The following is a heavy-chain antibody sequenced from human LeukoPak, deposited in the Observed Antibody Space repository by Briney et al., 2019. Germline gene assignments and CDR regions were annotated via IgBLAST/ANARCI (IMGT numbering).Heavy chain of an antibody. CDR2: IYHSGST. D-gene: IGHD2-15*01. CDR1: GYSISSGYY. CDR3: ARHLTATNFPFDY. V-gene: IGHV4-38-2*01. Sequence: PSETLSLTCAVSGYSISSGYYWGWIRQPPGKGLEWIESIYHSGSTYYNPSLKSRVTISVDTSKNQFSLKLSSVTAADTAVYYCARHLTATNFPFDYWGQGTLVTVSS. J-gene: IGHJ4*02.